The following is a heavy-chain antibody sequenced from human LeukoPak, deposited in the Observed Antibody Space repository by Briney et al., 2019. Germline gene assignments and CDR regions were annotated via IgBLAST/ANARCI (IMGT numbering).Heavy chain of an antibody. CDR2: TYYRSRWYI. Sequence: SQTLSLTCVISGDSVSSNIASWNWIRQSPSRGLEWLGRTYYRSRWYIDYASSVRCRITINPDTSKNQFSLKLNSVTPEDTAVYFCARGRHGDYVSLFEYWGQGTLVTVSS. CDR3: ARGRHGDYVSLFEY. D-gene: IGHD3-16*01. CDR1: GDSVSSNIAS. V-gene: IGHV6-1*01. J-gene: IGHJ4*02.